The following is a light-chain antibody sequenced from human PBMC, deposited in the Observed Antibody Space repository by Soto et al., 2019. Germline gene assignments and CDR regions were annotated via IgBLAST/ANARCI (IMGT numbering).Light chain of an antibody. CDR3: QQYNSYST. V-gene: IGKV1-5*01. CDR2: DAS. Sequence: DLELTLSPFSLSVSMGERATITCRASQTISSWLAWYQQKPGKAPKLLIYDASSLESGVPSRFSGSGSGTEFTLTISSLQPDDFATYYCQQYNSYSTFGQGTKVDIK. J-gene: IGKJ1*01. CDR1: QTISSW.